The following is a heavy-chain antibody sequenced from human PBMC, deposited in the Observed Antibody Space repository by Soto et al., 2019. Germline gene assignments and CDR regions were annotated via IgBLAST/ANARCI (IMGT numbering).Heavy chain of an antibody. Sequence: EVQLVESGGGLVQPGGSLTLSCAASGFTFSSYSMNWVRQAPGKGLEWVSYISFSSSTIFYADSVRGRFTISRDNAKNSLYLQMNTLRDEDTAVYYCARDNGMAGSFDPWGQGTLVTVSS. D-gene: IGHD2-8*01. CDR2: ISFSSSTI. J-gene: IGHJ5*02. CDR1: GFTFSSYS. V-gene: IGHV3-48*02. CDR3: ARDNGMAGSFDP.